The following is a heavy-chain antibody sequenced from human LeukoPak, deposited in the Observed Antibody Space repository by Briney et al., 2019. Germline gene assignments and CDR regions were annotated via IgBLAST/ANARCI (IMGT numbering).Heavy chain of an antibody. CDR3: ARQSSGIAATDKIDY. V-gene: IGHV3-21*01. Sequence: GGSLRLSCATSGFTFRSHAMTWVRQAPGKGLEWVSSFTSMSRTIYYADSVKGRFTISRDDAKKSLYLQMNSLRVEDTAIYYCARQSSGIAATDKIDYWGQGTLVTVSS. CDR1: GFTFRSHA. J-gene: IGHJ4*02. D-gene: IGHD6-13*01. CDR2: FTSMSRTI.